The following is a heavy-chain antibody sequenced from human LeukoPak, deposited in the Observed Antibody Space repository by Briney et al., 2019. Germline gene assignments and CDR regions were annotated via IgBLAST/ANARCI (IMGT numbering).Heavy chain of an antibody. CDR1: GDSITSYY. D-gene: IGHD6-13*01. J-gene: IGHJ4*02. CDR2: LYHRGTP. Sequence: SETLSLTCTVSGDSITSYYWSWIRQPPGKGLEWIGYLYHRGTPRYNPSLKSRVTMSADTSRNQFFLNLNSTTAADTAVYYCARRRGWKQQLVYFDYWGQGLLATVFS. V-gene: IGHV4-59*08. CDR3: ARRRGWKQQLVYFDY.